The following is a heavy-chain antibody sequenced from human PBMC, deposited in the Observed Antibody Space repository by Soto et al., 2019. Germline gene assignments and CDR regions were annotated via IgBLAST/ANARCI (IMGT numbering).Heavy chain of an antibody. CDR3: ARRAFGSSRSFDI. CDR1: GFAFSSHP. D-gene: IGHD6-6*01. CDR2: ISDSGGLT. Sequence: VQLLESGGDLVHPGGSLRLSCAASGFAFSSHPMSWVRQAPERGLEWVSGISDSGGLTYNADSVKGRFTIPRDNSKNTLYLQMNSLRAEETALYYCARRAFGSSRSFDIWGQGTMVTVSS. V-gene: IGHV3-23*01. J-gene: IGHJ3*02.